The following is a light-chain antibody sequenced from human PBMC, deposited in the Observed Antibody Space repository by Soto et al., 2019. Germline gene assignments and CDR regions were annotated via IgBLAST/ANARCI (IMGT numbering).Light chain of an antibody. V-gene: IGLV3-1*01. CDR3: QSWDSSTVV. Sequence: SYELTQPPSVSVSPGQTASITCSGDKLGNKYVYWYQQKAGQSPVLVIYQDSKRPSGILERFSGSNSENTATLTLSGTQAMDEADYYCQSWDSSTVVFGGGTKLTVL. CDR1: KLGNKY. CDR2: QDS. J-gene: IGLJ3*02.